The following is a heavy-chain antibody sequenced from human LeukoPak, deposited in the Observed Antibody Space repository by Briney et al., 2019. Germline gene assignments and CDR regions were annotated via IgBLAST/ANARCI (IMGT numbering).Heavy chain of an antibody. CDR1: GFTFSSYG. CDR3: ARGTGTGWRFDF. V-gene: IGHV3-23*01. J-gene: IGHJ4*02. D-gene: IGHD3/OR15-3a*01. CDR2: ISGSGGST. Sequence: GGTLRLSCAASGFTFSSYGMSWVRQAPGKGLEWVSAISGSGGSTYYADSVKGRFTISRDNAKNSVYLQMNSLRDDDTAVYYCARGTGTGWRFDFWGQGTLVTVSS.